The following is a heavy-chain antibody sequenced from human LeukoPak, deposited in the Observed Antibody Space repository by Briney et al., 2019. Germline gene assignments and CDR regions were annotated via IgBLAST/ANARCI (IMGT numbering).Heavy chain of an antibody. D-gene: IGHD1-26*01. CDR3: AGYYGFQPNWFDP. Sequence: GASVKVSCKASGGTFSSYAISWVRQAPGQGLEWMGGIIPIFGTANYAQKLQGRVTMTTDTSTSTAYMELRSLRSDDTAVYYCAGYYGFQPNWFDPWGQGTLVTVSS. V-gene: IGHV1-69*05. CDR2: IIPIFGTA. CDR1: GGTFSSYA. J-gene: IGHJ5*02.